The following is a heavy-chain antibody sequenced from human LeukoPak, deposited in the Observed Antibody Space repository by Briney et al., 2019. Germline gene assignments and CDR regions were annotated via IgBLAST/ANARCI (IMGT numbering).Heavy chain of an antibody. V-gene: IGHV3-30*02. CDR2: VRHDGSNE. J-gene: IGHJ4*02. CDR1: GFVLSDYG. CDR3: AKESDSGYHSEGPRN. D-gene: IGHD5-12*01. Sequence: GGSLRLSCAASGFVLSDYGMHWVRQAPGKGLEWVAFVRHDGSNEYYAGSVKGRFTISRDKSKNTLYLQMNSLRVEDTAVYSCAKESDSGYHSEGPRNWGQGTLVTVSS.